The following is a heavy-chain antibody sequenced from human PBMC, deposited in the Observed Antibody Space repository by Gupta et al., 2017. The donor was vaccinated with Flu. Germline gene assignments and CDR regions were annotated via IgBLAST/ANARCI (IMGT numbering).Heavy chain of an antibody. CDR1: GFSLTTNGAG. V-gene: IGHV2-5*02. J-gene: IGHJ5*02. CDR3: AHRGGYCSATNCLWFEP. Sequence: QITLKESGPTLVKPIQTLTLTCSFSGFSLTTNGAGVGWFRQHPGKALEWLSLIYWDDDKRYRPSLQSRLTITKYTSKNQVVLTMTNMYPVDTGTYYCAHRGGYCSATNCLWFEPWGQGTLFTVSS. D-gene: IGHD2-15*01. CDR2: IYWDDDK.